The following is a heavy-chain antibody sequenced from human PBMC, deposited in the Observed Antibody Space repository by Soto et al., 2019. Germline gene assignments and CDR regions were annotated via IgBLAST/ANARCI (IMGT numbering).Heavy chain of an antibody. J-gene: IGHJ6*02. CDR2: INHSGST. Sequence: PSETLSLTCAVYGGSISGYYWSWIRQPPGKGLEWIGEINHSGSTNYNPSLKSRVTISVDTSKNQFSLKLSSVTAADTAVYYCARVYYDFWSGYEYYYYYGMDVWGQGTTVTVSS. D-gene: IGHD3-3*01. CDR1: GGSISGYY. CDR3: ARVYYDFWSGYEYYYYYGMDV. V-gene: IGHV4-34*01.